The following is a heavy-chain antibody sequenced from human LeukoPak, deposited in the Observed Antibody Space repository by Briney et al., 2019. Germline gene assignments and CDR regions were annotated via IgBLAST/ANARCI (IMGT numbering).Heavy chain of an antibody. V-gene: IGHV1-69*05. J-gene: IGHJ4*02. CDR2: IIPIFGTA. CDR1: GGTFSSYA. CDR3: ARSRAAPTPLLD. Sequence: GASVKVSCKASGGTFSSYAISWVRQAPGQGLEWMGGIIPIFGTANYAQKFQGRVTMTRDTSTSTVYMELSSLRSEDTAVYYCARSRAAPTPLLDWGQGTLVTVSS. D-gene: IGHD2-21*01.